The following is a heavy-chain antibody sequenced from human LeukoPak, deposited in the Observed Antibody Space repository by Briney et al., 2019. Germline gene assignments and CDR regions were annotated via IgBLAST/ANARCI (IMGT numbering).Heavy chain of an antibody. V-gene: IGHV1-2*06. CDR2: INPNSGDT. Sequence: ASVKVSCKASGYTFTGYHMHWMRQTPGQGLEWMGRINPNSGDTNYAQKFQERVTITRDMSTSTAYMELSSLRSEDTAVYYCAAGERQQLAQGDYWGQGTPVTVSS. D-gene: IGHD6-13*01. CDR1: GYTFTGYH. CDR3: AAGERQQLAQGDY. J-gene: IGHJ4*02.